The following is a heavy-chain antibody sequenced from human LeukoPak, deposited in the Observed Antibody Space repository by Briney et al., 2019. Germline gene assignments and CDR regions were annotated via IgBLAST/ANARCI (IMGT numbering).Heavy chain of an antibody. V-gene: IGHV3-30-3*01. CDR2: ISYDGSNK. Sequence: GGSLRLSCAASGFTFSSYAMHWVRQAPGKGLEWVAVISYDGSNKYYADSVKGRFTISRDNSKNTLYLQMNSLRAEDTAVYYCAREHSGYIYYYYYMDVWGKGTTVTVSS. D-gene: IGHD5-12*01. CDR1: GFTFSSYA. J-gene: IGHJ6*03. CDR3: AREHSGYIYYYYYMDV.